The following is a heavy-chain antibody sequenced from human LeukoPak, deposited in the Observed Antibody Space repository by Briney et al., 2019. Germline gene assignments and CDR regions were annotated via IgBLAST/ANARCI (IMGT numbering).Heavy chain of an antibody. J-gene: IGHJ6*03. Sequence: GGSLRLSCAASGFTFSDYYMSWIRQAPGKWLEWVSYISSSGSTIYYADSVKGRFTISRDNAKNSLYLQMNSLRAEDTAVYYCARAAASLYYYYYMDVWGKGTTVTISS. D-gene: IGHD6-13*01. V-gene: IGHV3-11*01. CDR1: GFTFSDYY. CDR3: ARAAASLYYYYYMDV. CDR2: ISSSGSTI.